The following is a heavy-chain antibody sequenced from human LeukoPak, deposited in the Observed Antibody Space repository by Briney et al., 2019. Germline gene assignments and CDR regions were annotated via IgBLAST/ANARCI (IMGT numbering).Heavy chain of an antibody. Sequence: GGSLRLSCAVSGFTFNTYWMHWVRQAPGRGLEWVSRIGIDGRTTDYADSVKGRFTISRDNAKNMVYLEMNILRAEDTAVYYCVRKLGWDSPFQNWGQGALVTVSS. CDR1: GFTFNTYW. V-gene: IGHV3-74*01. D-gene: IGHD7-27*01. CDR2: IGIDGRTT. J-gene: IGHJ1*01. CDR3: VRKLGWDSPFQN.